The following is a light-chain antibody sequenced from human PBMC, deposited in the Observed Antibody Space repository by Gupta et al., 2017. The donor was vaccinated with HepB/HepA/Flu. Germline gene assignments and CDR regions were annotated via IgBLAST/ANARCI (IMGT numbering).Light chain of an antibody. CDR1: QDISNY. V-gene: IGKV1-33*01. J-gene: IGKJ4*01. CDR2: DAS. CDR3: QQYDNLPLT. Sequence: DMQMTLCPSSLSASVRDRVTITCQASQDISNYLNWYQVKPGKAPKLLIYDASNLETGVPSRFRGSGSGTHFTFTISSLQPEDIATYYCQQYDNLPLTFGGGTKVEIK.